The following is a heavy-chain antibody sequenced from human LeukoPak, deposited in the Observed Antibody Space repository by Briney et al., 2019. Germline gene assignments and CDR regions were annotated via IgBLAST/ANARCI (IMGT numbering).Heavy chain of an antibody. V-gene: IGHV1-18*01. CDR3: ARDGGYFDY. CDR2: ISPYNGNT. CDR1: GYTFRSYG. Sequence: ASVKVSCKPSGYTFRSYGFNWVRQAPGQGLEWMGWISPYNGNTNYAQRFQGRVTMTTDTSTSTAYMELRSLRFDDTAVYYCARDGGYFDYWGRGTLVTVSS. J-gene: IGHJ4*02.